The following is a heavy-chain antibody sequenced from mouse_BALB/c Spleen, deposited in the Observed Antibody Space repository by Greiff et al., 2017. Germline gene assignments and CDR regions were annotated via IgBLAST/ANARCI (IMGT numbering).Heavy chain of an antibody. Sequence: EVKLVESGAELVKPGASVKLSCTASGFNIKDTYMHWVKQRPEQGLEWIGRIDPANGNTKYDPKFQGKATITADTSSNTASLQLSSLTSEDTAVYYWATLWLLRDMDYWGQGTSVTVSS. J-gene: IGHJ4*01. V-gene: IGHV14-3*02. D-gene: IGHD2-3*01. CDR1: GFNIKDTY. CDR2: IDPANGNT. CDR3: ATLWLLRDMDY.